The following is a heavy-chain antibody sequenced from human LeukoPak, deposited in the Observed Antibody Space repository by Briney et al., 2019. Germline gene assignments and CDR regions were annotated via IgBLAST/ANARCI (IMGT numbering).Heavy chain of an antibody. D-gene: IGHD3-9*01. V-gene: IGHV4-34*01. CDR3: ARGPTTGY. Sequence: SETLSLTCAVYGGSFSGYYWSWIRQPPGKGLEWIGEINHSGSTNYNPSLKSRVTISVDTSKNQFSLKLSYVTAADTAVYYCARGPTTGYWGQGTLVTVSS. J-gene: IGHJ4*02. CDR2: INHSGST. CDR1: GGSFSGYY.